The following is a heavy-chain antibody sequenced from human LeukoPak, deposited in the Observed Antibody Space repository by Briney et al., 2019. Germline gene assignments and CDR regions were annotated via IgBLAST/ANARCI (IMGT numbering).Heavy chain of an antibody. Sequence: ASVKVSRKVSGYTLTELSMHWVRQAPGKGPEWMGGFDPEDGETIYAQKFQGRVTMTEDTPTDTAYMELSSLRSEDTAVYYCAEQLADAFDIWGQGTMVTVSS. CDR2: FDPEDGET. J-gene: IGHJ3*02. CDR3: AEQLADAFDI. D-gene: IGHD6-6*01. V-gene: IGHV1-24*01. CDR1: GYTLTELS.